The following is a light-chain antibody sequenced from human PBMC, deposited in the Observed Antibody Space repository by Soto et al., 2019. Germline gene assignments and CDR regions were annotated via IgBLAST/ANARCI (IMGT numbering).Light chain of an antibody. CDR3: QQYNNWPRT. CDR2: GTS. J-gene: IGKJ1*01. V-gene: IGKV3-15*01. Sequence: EIVMTHSPATLSVSPGERATLSCRASQSVSSNLAWYQQKPGQAPRLLIYGTSTRATGVPARFSGSGSRTEFTLTISSLQSEDFAVYYCQQYNNWPRTFGQGTKVDIK. CDR1: QSVSSN.